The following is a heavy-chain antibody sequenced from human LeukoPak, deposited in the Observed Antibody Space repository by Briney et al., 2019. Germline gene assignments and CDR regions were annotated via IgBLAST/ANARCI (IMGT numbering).Heavy chain of an antibody. CDR2: INPNSGGT. J-gene: IGHJ4*02. Sequence: ASVKVSCKASGYTFTGYYMHWVRQAPGQGLEWMGWINPNSGGTNYAQKFQGRVTMTRDTSISTAYMELSRLRSDDTAVYYCARDPPGYSSGWLDYWGQGTLVTVSS. D-gene: IGHD6-19*01. CDR1: GYTFTGYY. CDR3: ARDPPGYSSGWLDY. V-gene: IGHV1-2*02.